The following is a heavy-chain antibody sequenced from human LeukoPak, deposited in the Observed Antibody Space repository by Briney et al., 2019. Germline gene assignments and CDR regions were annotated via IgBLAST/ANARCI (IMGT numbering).Heavy chain of an antibody. CDR1: GFTVSSNY. Sequence: PGGSLRLSCAASGFTVSSNYMSWIRQPPGKGLEWIGYFSYSGSTNYNPSLKSRVTISVDTSKNQFSLKLSSVTAADTAVYYCARGPLDSGYTYFDYWGQGTLVSVAS. CDR3: ARGPLDSGYTYFDY. D-gene: IGHD5-12*01. V-gene: IGHV4-59*02. J-gene: IGHJ4*02. CDR2: FSYSGST.